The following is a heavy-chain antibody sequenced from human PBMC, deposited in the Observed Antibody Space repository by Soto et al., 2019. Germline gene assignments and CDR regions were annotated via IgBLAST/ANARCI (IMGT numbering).Heavy chain of an antibody. CDR2: ISSTSSTI. CDR1: GFPFSTNS. J-gene: IGHJ4*02. CDR3: ARGSQWTSPEY. D-gene: IGHD6-19*01. Sequence: EVQLVESGGGLVQPGGSRRLSGAASGFPFSTNSMNWFRQVPGKGLEWISYISSTSSTIFSADSVKGRFTISRDNGKNSLYLQMDSLRDEDTAVYFCARGSQWTSPEYWGQGTLVTVSS. V-gene: IGHV3-48*02.